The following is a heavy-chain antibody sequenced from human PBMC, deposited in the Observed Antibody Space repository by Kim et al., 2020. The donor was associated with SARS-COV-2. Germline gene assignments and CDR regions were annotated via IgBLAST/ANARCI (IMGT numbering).Heavy chain of an antibody. Sequence: GGSLRLSCAASGFTFSSYAMSWVRQAPGKGLEWVSAISGSGGSTYYADSVKGRFTISRDNSKNTLYLQMNSLRAEDTAVYYCAKVGYCSGGSCYSETVEGPEYFQHWGQGTLVTVSS. CDR1: GFTFSSYA. D-gene: IGHD2-15*01. V-gene: IGHV3-23*01. CDR3: AKVGYCSGGSCYSETVEGPEYFQH. J-gene: IGHJ1*01. CDR2: ISGSGGST.